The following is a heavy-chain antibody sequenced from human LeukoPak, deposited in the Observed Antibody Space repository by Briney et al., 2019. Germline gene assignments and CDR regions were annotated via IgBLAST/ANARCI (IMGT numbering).Heavy chain of an antibody. CDR2: INAGNGNT. J-gene: IGHJ3*02. CDR1: GYTFTSYA. V-gene: IGHV1-3*03. Sequence: ASVKVSCKASGYTFTSYAMHWVRQAPGQRLEWTGWINAGNGNTKYSQEFQGRVTITRDTSASTAYMELSSLRSEDMAVYYCARVGDYYDSSGSTGAFDIWGQGTMVTVSS. D-gene: IGHD3-22*01. CDR3: ARVGDYYDSSGSTGAFDI.